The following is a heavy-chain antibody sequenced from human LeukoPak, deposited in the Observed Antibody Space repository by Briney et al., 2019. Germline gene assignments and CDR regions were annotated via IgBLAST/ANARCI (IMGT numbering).Heavy chain of an antibody. CDR2: ISHDAKEK. CDR1: GFTFSNYA. D-gene: IGHD3-10*01. V-gene: IGHV3-30*18. Sequence: GRSLRLSCVASGFTFSNYAMHWVRQAPGKGLEWAAVISHDAKEKYYGDSVKGRFTISRDNSKNTLYLQMNNIRAEDTATYYCAKGVFGSRSTSFADSWGQGALVTVSS. J-gene: IGHJ4*02. CDR3: AKGVFGSRSTSFADS.